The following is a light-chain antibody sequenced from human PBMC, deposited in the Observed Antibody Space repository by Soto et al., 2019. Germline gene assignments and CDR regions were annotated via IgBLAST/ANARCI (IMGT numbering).Light chain of an antibody. CDR2: GAS. V-gene: IGKV3-20*01. CDR1: QTLNSAH. CDR3: QFFCGGSLPFT. Sequence: EIVLMQSPGSLSLSPGDRATLSCSASQTLNSAHLAWYQQKPGQAPRLLMYGASNRAAGIPDRFSGGGSGTDFPLTISRLELEYFAQYFCQFFCGGSLPFTCGP. J-gene: IGKJ3*01.